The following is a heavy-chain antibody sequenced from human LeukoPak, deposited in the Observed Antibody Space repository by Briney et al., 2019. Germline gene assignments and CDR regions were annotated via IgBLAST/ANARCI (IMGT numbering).Heavy chain of an antibody. V-gene: IGHV4-30-2*01. CDR2: IYHSGST. CDR3: AQAVAGPFDY. J-gene: IGHJ4*02. D-gene: IGHD6-19*01. Sequence: SETLSLTCAVSGGSISSGGYSWSWIRQPPGKGLEWIGYIYHSGSTYYNPSLKSRVTISVDRSKNQFSLKLSSVTAADTAVYYCAQAVAGPFDYWGQGTLVTVSS. CDR1: GGSISSGGYS.